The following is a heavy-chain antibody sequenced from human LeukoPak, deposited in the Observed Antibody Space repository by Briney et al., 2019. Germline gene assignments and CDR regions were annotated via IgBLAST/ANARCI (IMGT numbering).Heavy chain of an antibody. CDR1: GFTFSSYA. CDR3: AKDRDSSGYYYSGPADY. Sequence: GGSLRLSCAASGFTFSSYAMSWVRQAPGKGLEWVSAISGSGGSTYYADSVKGRFTISRDNSKNTLYLQMNSLRAEDTAVYYCAKDRDSSGYYYSGPADYWGQGTLVTVSS. J-gene: IGHJ4*02. V-gene: IGHV3-23*01. CDR2: ISGSGGST. D-gene: IGHD3-22*01.